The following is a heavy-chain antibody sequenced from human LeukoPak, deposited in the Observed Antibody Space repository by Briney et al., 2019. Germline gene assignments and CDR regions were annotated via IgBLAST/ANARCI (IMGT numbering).Heavy chain of an antibody. CDR2: IFYSGST. Sequence: SETLSLTCTVSGGSISSSSYYWGWIRQPPGKGLEWIGTIFYSGSTYYNPSLKSRVTISVDTSKNQFSLKLSSVTAADTAVYYCARDQGIGGDYDWDAFDIWGQGTMVTVSS. V-gene: IGHV4-39*07. D-gene: IGHD4-17*01. CDR3: ARDQGIGGDYDWDAFDI. CDR1: GGSISSSSYY. J-gene: IGHJ3*02.